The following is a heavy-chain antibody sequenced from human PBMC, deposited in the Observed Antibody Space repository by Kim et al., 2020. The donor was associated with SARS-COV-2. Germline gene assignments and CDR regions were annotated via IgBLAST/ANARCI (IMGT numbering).Heavy chain of an antibody. CDR2: INHSGST. V-gene: IGHV4-34*01. J-gene: IGHJ5*02. CDR1: GGSFSGYY. Sequence: SETLSLTCAVYGGSFSGYYWSWIRQPPGKGLEWIGEINHSGSTNYNPSLKSRVTISVDTSKNQFSLKLSSVTAADTAVYYCARGPVNAIVVVPAAIKIWFDPWGQGTLVTVSS. CDR3: ARGPVNAIVVVPAAIKIWFDP. D-gene: IGHD2-2*02.